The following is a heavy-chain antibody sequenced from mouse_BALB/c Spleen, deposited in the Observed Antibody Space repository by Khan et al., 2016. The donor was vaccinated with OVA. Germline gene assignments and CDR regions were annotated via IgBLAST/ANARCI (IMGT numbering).Heavy chain of an antibody. V-gene: IGHV3-2*02. D-gene: IGHD2-10*02. CDR1: GYSIASDYA. CDR2: ISYSGNT. CDR3: VRVYGGDFDY. Sequence: EVQLQESGPGLVKPSQSLSLTCTVTGYSIASDYAWNWIRQFPGNKLEWMGFISYSGNTNYNPSLKSRISITRDTSKNQFFLQLNSVTSEDTATDCCVRVYGGDFDYWGQGTTLTVSS. J-gene: IGHJ2*01.